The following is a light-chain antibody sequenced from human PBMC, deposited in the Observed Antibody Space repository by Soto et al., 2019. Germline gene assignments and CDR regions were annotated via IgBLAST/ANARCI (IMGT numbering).Light chain of an antibody. CDR1: QSVSSY. J-gene: IGKJ1*01. V-gene: IGKV3-20*01. CDR2: DAS. CDR3: QQYGSSPT. Sequence: ERVLTQSPATLSLSPGERATLSCRASQSVSSYLAWYQQKPGQAPRLLIYDASNRATGIPDRFSGSGSGTDFTLTISRLEPEDFVVYYCQQYGSSPTFGQGTKV.